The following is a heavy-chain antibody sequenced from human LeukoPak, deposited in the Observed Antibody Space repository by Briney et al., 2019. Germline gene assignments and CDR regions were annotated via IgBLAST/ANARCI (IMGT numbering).Heavy chain of an antibody. D-gene: IGHD2-15*01. CDR2: ISYDGSNK. V-gene: IGHV3-30-3*01. CDR1: GFTFSSYA. Sequence: GGSLRLSCAASGFTFSSYAMLWVRQAPGKGLEWVAVISYDGSNKYYADSVKGRFTISRDNSKNTLYLQMNSLRAEDTAVYYCARPIVVAGFDYWGQGTLVTVSS. J-gene: IGHJ4*02. CDR3: ARPIVVAGFDY.